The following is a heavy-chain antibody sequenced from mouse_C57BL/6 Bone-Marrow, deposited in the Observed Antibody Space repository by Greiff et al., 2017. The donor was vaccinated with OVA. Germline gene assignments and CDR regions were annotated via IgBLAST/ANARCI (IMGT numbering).Heavy chain of an antibody. D-gene: IGHD1-1*01. CDR2: IYPGDGDT. CDR1: GYAFSSSW. V-gene: IGHV1-82*01. Sequence: QVQLQQSGPELVKPGASVKISCKASGYAFSSSWMNWVKQRPGKGLEWIGRIYPGDGDTNYNGKFKGKATLTADKSSSTAYLQLSSLPSEDSAVYFCARSHYDGSSPYYFDYWGQGTTLTVSS. J-gene: IGHJ2*01. CDR3: ARSHYDGSSPYYFDY.